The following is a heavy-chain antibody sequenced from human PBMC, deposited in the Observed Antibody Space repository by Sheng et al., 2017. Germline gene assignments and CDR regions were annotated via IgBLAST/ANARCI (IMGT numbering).Heavy chain of an antibody. D-gene: IGHD3-22*01. CDR1: GYSISSGYY. CDR3: ARWGDYYDSSGYYCYFDY. CDR2: IYHSGST. J-gene: IGHJ4*02. V-gene: IGHV4-38-2*01. Sequence: QVQLQESGPGLVKPSETLSLTCAVSGYSISSGYYWGWIRQPPGKGLEWIGSIYHSGSTYYNPSLKSRVTISVDTSKNQFSLKLSSVTAADTAVYYCARWGDYYDSSGYYCYFDYVGQGTLVTVSS.